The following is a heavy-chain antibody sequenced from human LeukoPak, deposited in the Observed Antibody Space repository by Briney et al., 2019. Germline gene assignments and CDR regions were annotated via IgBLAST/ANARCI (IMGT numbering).Heavy chain of an antibody. CDR2: ISVPGGST. CDR1: GFTFSVYV. D-gene: IGHD3-10*01. J-gene: IGHJ4*02. Sequence: TGGSLRLSCAASGFTFSVYVMSWVRQAPGKGLEWVSVISVPGGSTYYADSVKGRFTISRDNAKNSLYLQMNSLRAEDTAVYYCARDFGSGSLDCWGQGTLVTVSS. V-gene: IGHV3-23*01. CDR3: ARDFGSGSLDC.